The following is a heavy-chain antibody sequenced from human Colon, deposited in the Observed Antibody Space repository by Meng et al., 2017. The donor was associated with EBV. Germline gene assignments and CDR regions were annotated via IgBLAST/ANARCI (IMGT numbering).Heavy chain of an antibody. V-gene: IGHV4-39*01. D-gene: IGHD3-10*01. CDR2: IYHSGST. CDR1: GGPISKNGYY. CDR3: ARRRGGSGRDC. Sequence: RRCVVQHLVTLFLTCTVSGGPISKNGYYLDWVRQPPGKVLELIGAIYHSGSTSYNPSLQSRFTMFVDTSKNQFSLMLTSVTATDTAVYYCARRRGGSGRDCWGQGTLVTVSS. J-gene: IGHJ4*02.